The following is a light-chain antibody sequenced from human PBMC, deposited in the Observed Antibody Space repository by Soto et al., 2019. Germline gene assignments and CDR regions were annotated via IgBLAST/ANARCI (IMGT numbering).Light chain of an antibody. CDR3: QQLTDWPPQWT. CDR1: QSISSY. V-gene: IGKV3-11*01. Sequence: EVVLTQSPDTLSFPPGERATLSCRAGQSISSYLAWYQQQPGQAPRLLIYDASSRATGIPDRFRGSGSGTDFTLTISSLEPEDFAGYYWQQLTDWPPQWTFGQGTKV. CDR2: DAS. J-gene: IGKJ1*01.